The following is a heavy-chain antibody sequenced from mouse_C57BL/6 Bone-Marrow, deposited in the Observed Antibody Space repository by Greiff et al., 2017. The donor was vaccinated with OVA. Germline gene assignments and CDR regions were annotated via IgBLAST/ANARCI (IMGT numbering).Heavy chain of an antibody. CDR2: IWRGGST. J-gene: IGHJ4*01. V-gene: IGHV2-5*01. CDR3: AKTLFITTVVAYYYAMDY. Sequence: QVQLQQSGPGLVQPSQSLSITCTVSGFSLTSYGVHWVRQSPGKGLEWLGVIWRGGSTDYNAAFMSRLSITKDNSKSQVFFKMNSLQADDTAIYYCAKTLFITTVVAYYYAMDYWGQGTSVTVSS. D-gene: IGHD1-1*01. CDR1: GFSLTSYG.